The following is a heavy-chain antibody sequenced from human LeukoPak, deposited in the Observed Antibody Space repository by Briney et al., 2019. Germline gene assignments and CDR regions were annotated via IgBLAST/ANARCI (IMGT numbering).Heavy chain of an antibody. D-gene: IGHD2-15*01. CDR1: GFTFSDYY. Sequence: PGGSLRLSCAASGFTFSDYYMSWIRQAPGKGLEWVSYISSSGSTIYYADSVKGRFTISRDNAKNSLYLQMNSLRAEDTAVYYCATVVAAKGDDAFDIWGQGTMVTVSS. J-gene: IGHJ3*02. CDR2: ISSSGSTI. V-gene: IGHV3-11*01. CDR3: ATVVAAKGDDAFDI.